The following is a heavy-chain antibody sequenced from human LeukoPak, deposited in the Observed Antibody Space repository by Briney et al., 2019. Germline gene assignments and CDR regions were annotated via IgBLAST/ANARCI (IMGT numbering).Heavy chain of an antibody. CDR2: TSYDGDNK. Sequence: GGSLRLSCAASGFIFSTYAMVWVRQAPGKGLEWVAVTSYDGDNKYYADSVKGRFTISRDNSKNTLYLQMNSLRAEDTAVYYCARTIMIRGGNDYWGQGTLVTVSS. CDR3: ARTIMIRGGNDY. D-gene: IGHD3-10*01. J-gene: IGHJ4*02. CDR1: GFIFSTYA. V-gene: IGHV3-30-3*01.